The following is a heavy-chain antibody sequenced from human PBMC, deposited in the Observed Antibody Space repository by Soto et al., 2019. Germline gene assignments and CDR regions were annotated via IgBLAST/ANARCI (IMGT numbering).Heavy chain of an antibody. D-gene: IGHD1-26*01. Sequence: ASVKVSCKGSGYSFTRYSINWLRQAPGQGFEWMGWIYPNTGKPTYDQGFTGRFVFSVDTSVSTVYLQISSLKADDSAVYYCARDRASGSFDYWVQGTQVTVSS. CDR2: IYPNTGKP. J-gene: IGHJ4*02. V-gene: IGHV7-4-1*01. CDR3: ARDRASGSFDY. CDR1: GYSFTRYS.